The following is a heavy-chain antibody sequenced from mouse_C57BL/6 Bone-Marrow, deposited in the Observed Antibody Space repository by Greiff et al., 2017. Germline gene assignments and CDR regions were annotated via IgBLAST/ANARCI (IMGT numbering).Heavy chain of an antibody. V-gene: IGHV14-4*01. CDR2: IDPEIGDT. D-gene: IGHD1-1*02. CDR1: GFNIKDDY. J-gene: IGHJ2*01. Sequence: EVQLQQSGAELVRPGASVKLSCTASGFNIKDDYIRWVKQRPEQGLEWIGWIDPEIGDTEYASKFQGKATITSDTSSNTAYLQLSSLTSEDTAVYYSTSFGGNYFDFWGQGTPLTVAS. CDR3: TSFGGNYFDF.